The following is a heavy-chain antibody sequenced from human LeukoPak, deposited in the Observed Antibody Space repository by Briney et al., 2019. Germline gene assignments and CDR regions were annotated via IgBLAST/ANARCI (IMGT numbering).Heavy chain of an antibody. D-gene: IGHD6-19*01. Sequence: SETLSLTCTVSGGSISSYYWNWIRQPPGKGLEWIGYIYYSGSTNYNPSLKSRVTISLDTSKNQFSLKLSSVTAADTAVYYCARATAVGYFDYWGQGTLVTVSS. CDR1: GGSISSYY. CDR2: IYYSGST. J-gene: IGHJ4*02. CDR3: ARATAVGYFDY. V-gene: IGHV4-59*01.